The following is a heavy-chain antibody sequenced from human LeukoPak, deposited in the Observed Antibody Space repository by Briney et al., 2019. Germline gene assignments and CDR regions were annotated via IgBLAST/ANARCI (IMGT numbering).Heavy chain of an antibody. CDR3: ARLDSDYYDSTGPNDY. CDR2: IISSGGST. J-gene: IGHJ4*02. Sequence: PGGSLRLSCAASGFTFSSYCMNWIRQAPGKGLEYISTIISSGGSTYYAYSVKGSFIISRDNSKHMLYLQMAVMRAEDVVYYYGARLDSDYYDSTGPNDYWGQGTLVTVSS. D-gene: IGHD3-22*01. V-gene: IGHV3-64*01. CDR1: GFTFSSYC.